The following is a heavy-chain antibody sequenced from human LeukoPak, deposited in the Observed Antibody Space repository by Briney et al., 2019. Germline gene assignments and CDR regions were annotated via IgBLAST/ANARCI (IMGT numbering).Heavy chain of an antibody. CDR2: IKSKTDDGAT. J-gene: IGHJ4*02. Sequence: GGSLRLSCAAPGFTFSTYSMSWVRQAPGKGLEWVGRIKSKTDDGATDYAAPVKGRFTISRDDSKNTLYLQMNSLKTEDTAVYYCTTGMVHWGQGTLVTVSS. CDR3: TTGMVH. D-gene: IGHD3-10*01. V-gene: IGHV3-15*01. CDR1: GFTFSTYS.